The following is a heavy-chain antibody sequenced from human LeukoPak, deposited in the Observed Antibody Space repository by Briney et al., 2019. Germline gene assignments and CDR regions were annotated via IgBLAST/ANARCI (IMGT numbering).Heavy chain of an antibody. Sequence: SETLSLTCTVSGGSISNYYWNWIPQPPGKELEWIGRIYTSGSTNYNPSLKSRLTMSMDTSKNQFSLRLSSVTAADAAVYYCARASDDFGDYGFDYWGQGTLVTVSS. CDR1: GGSISNYY. CDR2: IYTSGST. J-gene: IGHJ4*02. D-gene: IGHD4-17*01. CDR3: ARASDDFGDYGFDY. V-gene: IGHV4-4*07.